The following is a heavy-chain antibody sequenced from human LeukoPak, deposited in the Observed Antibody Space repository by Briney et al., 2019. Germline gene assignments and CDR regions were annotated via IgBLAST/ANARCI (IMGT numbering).Heavy chain of an antibody. CDR1: GSTFSSYS. V-gene: IGHV3-21*01. CDR3: AREGDDAFDI. CDR2: ISSSSSYI. J-gene: IGHJ3*02. Sequence: PGGSLRLSCAASGSTFSSYSMNWVRQAPGKGLEWVSSISSSSSYIYYADSVKDRFTISRDNAKNSLYLQMNSLRAEDTAVYYCAREGDDAFDIWGQGTMVTVSS.